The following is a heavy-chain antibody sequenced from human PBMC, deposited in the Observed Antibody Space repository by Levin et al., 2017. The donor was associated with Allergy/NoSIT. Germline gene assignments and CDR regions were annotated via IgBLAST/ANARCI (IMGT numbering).Heavy chain of an antibody. CDR1: FFPFLPFF. D-gene: IGHD3-10*01. V-gene: IGHV3-23*01. Sequence: LSFFSSFFPFLPFFLTWVRQAPGKGLEWVSAITGSDGRAFYADSLEGRFTISRDNPKNTLYLQMNSLRAEDTAVYYCAKFGAFDVWGQGTMVTVSS. CDR3: AKFGAFDV. CDR2: ITGSDGRA. J-gene: IGHJ3*01.